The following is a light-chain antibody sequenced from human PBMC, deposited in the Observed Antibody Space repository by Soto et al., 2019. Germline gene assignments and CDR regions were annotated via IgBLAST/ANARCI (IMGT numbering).Light chain of an antibody. V-gene: IGKV3-15*01. CDR3: QQYDNWPWT. J-gene: IGKJ1*01. Sequence: EIVMTQSPATLSVSPGGRATLSCRASQSISDTLAWYQQKPGQAPSLLIYSASRRATGFPGRFSGSGSGTDFTLTISSLQFEDLAVYYCQQYDNWPWTFGQGTKVDIK. CDR1: QSISDT. CDR2: SAS.